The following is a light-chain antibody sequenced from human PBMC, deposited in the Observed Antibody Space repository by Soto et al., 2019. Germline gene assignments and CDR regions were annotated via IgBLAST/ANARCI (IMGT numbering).Light chain of an antibody. J-gene: IGLJ2*01. CDR1: SSNLGAGYD. CDR3: AAWDDSLTGSV. V-gene: IGLV1-40*01. CDR2: GNR. Sequence: QSVLTQPPSVSGAPGQRVTISCTGNSSNLGAGYDVHWYQQLPGAAPKLVIFGNRNRPSGVPERFSGSKSGTSASLAISGLQSEDEADYYCAAWDDSLTGSVFGGGTKLTVL.